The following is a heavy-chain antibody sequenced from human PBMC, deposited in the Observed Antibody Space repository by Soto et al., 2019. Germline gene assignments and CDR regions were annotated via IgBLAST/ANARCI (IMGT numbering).Heavy chain of an antibody. V-gene: IGHV3-30*18. D-gene: IGHD1-26*01. Sequence: SGGSLRLSCAASGFTFTTYGMHWVRQAPGKGLEWVAFISYDGINQYYADSVKGRFTISRDISRNTLYLQMNNLRPEDTAVYYCAKVGLMGAYRKSFFDYWGQGTLVTVSS. J-gene: IGHJ4*02. CDR1: GFTFTTYG. CDR2: ISYDGINQ. CDR3: AKVGLMGAYRKSFFDY.